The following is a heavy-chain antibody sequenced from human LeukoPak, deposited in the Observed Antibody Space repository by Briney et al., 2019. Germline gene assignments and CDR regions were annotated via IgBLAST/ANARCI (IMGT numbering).Heavy chain of an antibody. CDR3: ASNLLYCSSTSCYFDY. Sequence: XXWXXQAPGQGLEWMGGIIPIFGTANYAQKFQGRVTITADESTSTAYMELSSLRSEDTAVYYCASNLLYCSSTSCYFDYWGQGTLVTVSS. CDR2: IIPIFGTA. D-gene: IGHD2-2*01. J-gene: IGHJ4*02. V-gene: IGHV1-69*01.